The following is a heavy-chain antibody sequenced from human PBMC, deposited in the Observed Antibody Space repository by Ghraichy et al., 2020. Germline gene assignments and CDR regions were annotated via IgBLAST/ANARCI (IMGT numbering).Heavy chain of an antibody. CDR1: GGSFSGYY. J-gene: IGHJ5*02. V-gene: IGHV4-34*01. CDR2: INHSGST. D-gene: IGHD2-2*01. CDR3: ARGHYCSSTSCYGYWFDP. Sequence: SETLSLTCAVYGGSFSGYYWSWIRQPPGKGLEWIGEINHSGSTNYNPSLKSRVTISVDTSKNQFSLKLSSVTAADTAVYYCARGHYCSSTSCYGYWFDPWGQGTLVTVSS.